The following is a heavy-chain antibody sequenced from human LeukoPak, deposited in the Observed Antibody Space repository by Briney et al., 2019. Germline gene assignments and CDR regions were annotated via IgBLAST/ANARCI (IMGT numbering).Heavy chain of an antibody. J-gene: IGHJ4*02. Sequence: SETLSLTCAVYGGSFSGYYWSWIRQPPGKGLEWIGEINHSGSTNYNPSLKSRVTISVDTSKNQFSLKLSSVTAADTAVYYCARHPLPSWGSSAPRWGQGTLVTVSS. V-gene: IGHV4-34*01. D-gene: IGHD6-6*01. CDR3: ARHPLPSWGSSAPR. CDR2: INHSGST. CDR1: GGSFSGYY.